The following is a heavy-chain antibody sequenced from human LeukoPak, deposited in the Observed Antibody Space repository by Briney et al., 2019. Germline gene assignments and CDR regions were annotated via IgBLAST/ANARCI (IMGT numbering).Heavy chain of an antibody. J-gene: IGHJ4*02. CDR3: TRGVALSDHGIIDS. V-gene: IGHV4-38-2*01. CDR2: IYHNGHT. CDR1: GYSVSSVFF. Sequence: SETLSLTCAVSGYSVSSVFFWGWIRQPPGKGLEWIATIYHNGHTYYNPSLKSRVTISVDTSKNQFSLKVSSVTAADTAVYYCTRGVALSDHGIIDSWGQGTLATVSS. D-gene: IGHD6-19*01.